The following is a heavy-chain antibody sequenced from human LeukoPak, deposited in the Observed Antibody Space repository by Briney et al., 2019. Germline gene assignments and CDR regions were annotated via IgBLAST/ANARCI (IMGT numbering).Heavy chain of an antibody. V-gene: IGHV3-7*01. CDR1: GFTFSSYL. Sequence: GGSLRLSCAASGFTFSSYLMSWVRQAPGKGLEWVANIKQDGSEKYYVDSVKGRFTISRDNAKNSLYLQMNSLRAEDTAVYFCARSPYSGYDLGNYYYMDVWGKGTTVTVSS. CDR2: IKQDGSEK. J-gene: IGHJ6*03. D-gene: IGHD5-12*01. CDR3: ARSPYSGYDLGNYYYMDV.